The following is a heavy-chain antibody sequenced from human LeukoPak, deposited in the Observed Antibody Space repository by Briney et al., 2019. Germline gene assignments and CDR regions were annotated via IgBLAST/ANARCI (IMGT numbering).Heavy chain of an antibody. D-gene: IGHD1-1*01. CDR2: VSYSGRT. CDR1: GGSFSDYY. CDR3: ARHERGAENLDY. Sequence: SETLSLTCAVYGGSFSDYYWSRIRQPPGKGLECIGYVSYSGRTNHNPSLKSRVTISADTSKNQFSLKLTSVTAADTAVYYCARHERGAENLDYWGQGTLVTVSS. V-gene: IGHV4-59*08. J-gene: IGHJ4*02.